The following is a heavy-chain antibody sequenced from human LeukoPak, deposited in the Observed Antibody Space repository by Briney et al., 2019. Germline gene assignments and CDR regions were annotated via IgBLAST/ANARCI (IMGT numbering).Heavy chain of an antibody. J-gene: IGHJ4*02. D-gene: IGHD3-22*01. V-gene: IGHV4-61*01. CDR2: IYYSGST. Sequence: SQTLSLTCTVSGGSISSGSYYWSWIRQPPGKGLEWIGYIYYSGSTKYNPSLKSRVTISVDTSKNQFSLKLTSVTAADTAVYYCAREDRWYDSSGYLDYWGQGSLVTVSS. CDR1: GGSISSGSYY. CDR3: AREDRWYDSSGYLDY.